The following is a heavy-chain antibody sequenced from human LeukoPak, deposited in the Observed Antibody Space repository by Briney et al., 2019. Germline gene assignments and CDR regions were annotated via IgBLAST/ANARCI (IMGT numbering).Heavy chain of an antibody. CDR1: GFTLSSDG. D-gene: IGHD7-27*01. J-gene: IGHJ3*01. V-gene: IGHV3-33*06. CDR2: IWYDGSNK. Sequence: GGSLRLSCAASGFTLSSDGMHWVRQAPGKGLEWVAVIWYDGSNKYYADSVKGRFTISRDNSKNALYLQMNSLRAEDTAVYYCAKDLLSGELGNWGQGTLVTVSS. CDR3: AKDLLSGELGN.